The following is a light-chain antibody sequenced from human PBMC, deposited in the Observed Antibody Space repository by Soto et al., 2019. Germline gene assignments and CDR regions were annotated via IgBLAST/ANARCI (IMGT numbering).Light chain of an antibody. J-gene: IGKJ1*01. CDR2: DAS. Sequence: EIVLTQSPGTLSLSTGERETLSCSSSQSLSSSQLAWYQQKPGQAPRLLIHDASSRATGISDRFTGSGSGTDFTLTITTLEPEDFAVYYCQQYGSSPRTFGLGTKVDIK. CDR3: QQYGSSPRT. CDR1: QSLSSSQ. V-gene: IGKV3-20*01.